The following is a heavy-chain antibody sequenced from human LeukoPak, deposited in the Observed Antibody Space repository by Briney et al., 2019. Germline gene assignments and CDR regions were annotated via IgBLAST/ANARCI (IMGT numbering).Heavy chain of an antibody. CDR1: GFTFSSYA. J-gene: IGHJ4*02. Sequence: PGGSLRLSCAASGFTFSSYAMHWVRQAPGKGLEYASAISSNGDSTYYANSVKGRFTISRDNSKNTLYLQMGSLRVEDMAVYYCARGGGYRGYGQDYWGQGTLVTVSS. CDR2: ISSNGDST. V-gene: IGHV3-64*01. D-gene: IGHD5-12*01. CDR3: ARGGGYRGYGQDY.